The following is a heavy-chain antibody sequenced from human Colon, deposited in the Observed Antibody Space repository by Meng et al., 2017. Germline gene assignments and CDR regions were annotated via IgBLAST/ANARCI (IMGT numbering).Heavy chain of an antibody. CDR1: GGSISSYY. CDR3: ARGSGKGIDF. J-gene: IGHJ4*02. V-gene: IGHV4-59*01. D-gene: IGHD3-10*01. CDR2: IYHSATT. Sequence: SETLSLTCTVSGGSISSYYWSWIRQPPGKGLEWIGYIYHSATTNYNPSLKSRVTISVDSSNNQFSLKLSSVTAADTAVYYCARGSGKGIDFWGQGRLVTVSS.